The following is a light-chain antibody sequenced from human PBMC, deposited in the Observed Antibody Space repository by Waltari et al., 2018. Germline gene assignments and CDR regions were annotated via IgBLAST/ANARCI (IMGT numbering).Light chain of an antibody. CDR1: STAFCGYNY. Sequence: QSALTQPPSASGPPGQSVPISCTGTSTAFCGYNYVSWYQQHPGKAPKAMIYEVSKRPSGVPDRFSGSKSGNTASLTVSGVQAEDEADYYCSSYGGSNNLVFGGGTKLTVL. CDR2: EVS. V-gene: IGLV2-8*01. CDR3: SSYGGSNNLV. J-gene: IGLJ3*02.